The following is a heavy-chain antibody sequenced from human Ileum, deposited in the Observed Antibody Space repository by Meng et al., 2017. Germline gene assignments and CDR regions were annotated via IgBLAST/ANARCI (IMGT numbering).Heavy chain of an antibody. J-gene: IGHJ4*02. CDR1: GYTFTTYG. CDR2: MNTDKGNT. V-gene: IGHV1-18*01. D-gene: IGHD1-1*01. CDR3: AREGAYNGGDY. Sequence: QVQLRQSGAEVKKPGASVKVSCKASGYTFTTYGISWVRQAPGQGLEWMGWMNTDKGNTNYAQKFQGRVTMTRDTSTSTAYMELRSLRSDDTVVYYCAREGAYNGGDYWGQGTLVTVSS.